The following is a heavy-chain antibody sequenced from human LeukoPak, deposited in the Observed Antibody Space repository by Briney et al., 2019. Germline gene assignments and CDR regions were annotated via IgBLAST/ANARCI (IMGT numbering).Heavy chain of an antibody. CDR1: GGSISSYY. CDR3: ARLGQQLGWFDP. Sequence: SETLSLTCTVSGGSISSYYWSWIRQSPGKGLEWIGYIYYSGSTNYNPALKSRVTISVETSKNQFSLKLSSVIAADTAVYYCARLGQQLGWFDPWGQGTLVTVSS. V-gene: IGHV4-59*01. J-gene: IGHJ5*02. CDR2: IYYSGST. D-gene: IGHD6-13*01.